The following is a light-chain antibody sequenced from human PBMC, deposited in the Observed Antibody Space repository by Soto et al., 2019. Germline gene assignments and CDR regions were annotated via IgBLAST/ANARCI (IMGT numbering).Light chain of an antibody. CDR1: QSISDT. J-gene: IGKJ4*01. CDR3: QQYNNWPLT. V-gene: IGKV3-15*01. CDR2: DAS. Sequence: EIVMTQSPATLSVSPGGRATLSCRASQSISDTLAWYQQKPGQAPRLLIYDASTRATGIPARFSGSGSGTEFTLTISSLQSEDFAVYHCQQYNNWPLTFGGGTKVDIK.